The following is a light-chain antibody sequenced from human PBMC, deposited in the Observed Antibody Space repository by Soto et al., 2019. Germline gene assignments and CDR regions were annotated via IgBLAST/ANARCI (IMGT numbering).Light chain of an antibody. J-gene: IGLJ2*01. CDR2: DNN. CDR3: GTWDSSLSVVV. Sequence: QSVLTQPPSVSAAPGQEVTISCSGISSNIGKNYVSWYQQVPGTTPKLLIYDNNKRPSGIPDRFSGSKSGTSATLDITGLQTGDEADYYCGTWDSSLSVVVFGGGTKLTVL. CDR1: SSNIGKNY. V-gene: IGLV1-51*01.